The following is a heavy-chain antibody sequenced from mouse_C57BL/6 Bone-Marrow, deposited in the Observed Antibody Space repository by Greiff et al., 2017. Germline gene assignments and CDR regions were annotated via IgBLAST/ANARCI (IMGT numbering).Heavy chain of an antibody. CDR3: ARDFITTARYFDV. V-gene: IGHV5-4*01. CDR2: ISDGGSYT. J-gene: IGHJ1*03. Sequence: EVQLVESGGGLVKPGGSLKLSCAASGFTFSSYAMSWVRQTPEKRLEWVATISDGGSYTYYPDNVKGRVTISRVKAKNNLYLQMSHLKSEDTSMYYCARDFITTARYFDVWGTGTTVTVSS. CDR1: GFTFSSYA. D-gene: IGHD1-1*01.